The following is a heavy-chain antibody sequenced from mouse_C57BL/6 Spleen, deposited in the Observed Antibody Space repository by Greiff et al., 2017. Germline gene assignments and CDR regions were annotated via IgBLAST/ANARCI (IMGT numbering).Heavy chain of an antibody. V-gene: IGHV1-26*01. CDR3: ARGGGTAQATFAY. CDR1: GYTFTDYY. D-gene: IGHD3-2*02. J-gene: IGHJ3*01. Sequence: EVQLQQSGPELVKPGASVKISCKASGYTFTDYYMNWVKQSHGKSLEWIGDINPNNGGTSYNQKFKGKATLTVDKSSSTAYMELRSLTSEDSAVYYCARGGGTAQATFAYWGQGTLVTVSA. CDR2: INPNNGGT.